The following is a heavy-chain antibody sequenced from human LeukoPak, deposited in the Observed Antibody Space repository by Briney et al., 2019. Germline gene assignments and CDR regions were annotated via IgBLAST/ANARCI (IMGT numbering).Heavy chain of an antibody. V-gene: IGHV1-2*02. CDR2: INPNSGGT. J-gene: IGHJ6*03. CDR1: GYTFTGYY. Sequence: GASVKVSCKASGYTFTGYYMHWVRQAPGQGLEWMGWINPNSGGTNYAQKFQGRVTMTRDTSISTAYMELSRLRSDDTAVYYCARGAVFVEYQLLLVGYYYYMDVWGKGTTVTVSS. CDR3: ARGAVFVEYQLLLVGYYYYMDV. D-gene: IGHD2-2*01.